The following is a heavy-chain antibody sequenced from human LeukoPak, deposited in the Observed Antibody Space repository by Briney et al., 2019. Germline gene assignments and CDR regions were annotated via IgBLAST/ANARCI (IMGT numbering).Heavy chain of an antibody. D-gene: IGHD5-24*01. Sequence: GGSLRLSCAASGFTFDDYGMSWVRQAPGKGLEWISGINWNGGSTGYADSVKGRFTISRDNAKNPLYLQMNSLRAEDTALYYCARDKDGYNTFDYWGQGTLVTVSS. V-gene: IGHV3-20*04. CDR1: GFTFDDYG. CDR2: INWNGGST. CDR3: ARDKDGYNTFDY. J-gene: IGHJ4*02.